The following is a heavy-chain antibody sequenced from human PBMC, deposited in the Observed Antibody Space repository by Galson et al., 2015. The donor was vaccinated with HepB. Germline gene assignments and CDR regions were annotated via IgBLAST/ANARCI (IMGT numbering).Heavy chain of an antibody. CDR1: GYSFTTYW. D-gene: IGHD3-10*01. V-gene: IGHV5-10-1*01. CDR3: ASRQYYYGPGTYYNVSDY. Sequence: QSGAEVKKPGESLRISCKGSGYSFTTYWISWVHQMPGKGLEWMGRIDPSDSYTNYSPSFQGQVTISADKSISTAYLQWSSLKASDTAMYYCASRQYYYGPGTYYNVSDYWGQGTLVTVSS. CDR2: IDPSDSYT. J-gene: IGHJ4*02.